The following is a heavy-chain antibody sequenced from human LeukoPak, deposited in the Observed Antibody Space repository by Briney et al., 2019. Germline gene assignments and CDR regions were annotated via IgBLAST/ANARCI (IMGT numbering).Heavy chain of an antibody. D-gene: IGHD5-12*01. CDR2: IIPIFGTA. V-gene: IGHV1-69*13. CDR1: GGTFSSYA. CDR3: ARSHVDIVATIPSSFDY. Sequence: ASVKVSCKASGGTFSSYAISWVRQAPGQGLEWMGGIIPIFGTANYAQKFQGRVTITADESTSTAYMELSSLRSEDTAVYYCARSHVDIVATIPSSFDYWGQGTLVTVSS. J-gene: IGHJ4*02.